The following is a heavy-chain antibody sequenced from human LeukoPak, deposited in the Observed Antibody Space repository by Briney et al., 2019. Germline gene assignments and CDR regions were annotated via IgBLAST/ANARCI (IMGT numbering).Heavy chain of an antibody. J-gene: IGHJ4*02. CDR3: ARDQSGGGVVVPAAPDY. Sequence: QPGRSLRLSCAASRFTFSSYAMHWVRQAPGKGLEWVAVISYDGSNKYYADSVKGRFTISRDNSKNTLYLQMNSLRAEDTAVYYCARDQSGGGVVVPAAPDYWGQGTLVTVSS. D-gene: IGHD2-2*01. CDR2: ISYDGSNK. V-gene: IGHV3-30*04. CDR1: RFTFSSYA.